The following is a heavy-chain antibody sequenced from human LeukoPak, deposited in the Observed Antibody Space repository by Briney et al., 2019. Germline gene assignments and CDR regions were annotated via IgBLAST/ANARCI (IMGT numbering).Heavy chain of an antibody. V-gene: IGHV1-2*02. CDR2: INPNSGGT. D-gene: IGHD6-19*01. CDR1: GYTFTGYY. CDR3: ARDPSPGYSSGWYLTFDY. J-gene: IGHJ4*02. Sequence: GASVKVSCKASGYTFTGYYMHWVRQAPGQGLEWMGWINPNSGGTNYAQKFQGRVTMTRDTSISTAYMELSRLRSDDTAVYYCARDPSPGYSSGWYLTFDYWGQGTLVTVSS.